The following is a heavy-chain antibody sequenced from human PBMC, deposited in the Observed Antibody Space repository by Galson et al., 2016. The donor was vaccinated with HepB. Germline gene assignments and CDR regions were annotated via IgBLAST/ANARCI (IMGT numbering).Heavy chain of an antibody. J-gene: IGHJ6*02. CDR1: GASVSIYY. D-gene: IGHD3-22*01. Sequence: ETLSLTCSVSGASVSIYYWSWIRQPPGKGLEWIGYVYRGSTEYNPSLKSPFTISADMSKTLFSLKLRSVTAADTAVYYCARSLVVVAPPLHYHGIDVWGQGTTVTVSS. CDR2: VYRGST. CDR3: ARSLVVVAPPLHYHGIDV. V-gene: IGHV4-59*08.